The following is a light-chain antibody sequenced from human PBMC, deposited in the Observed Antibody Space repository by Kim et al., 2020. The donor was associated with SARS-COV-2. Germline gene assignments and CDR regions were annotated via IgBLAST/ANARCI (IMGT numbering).Light chain of an antibody. Sequence: ELTQPPSASGTPGQRVTISSSGSSSNIGSNYVYWYQQFPGTAPKLLIYRNNQQPSGVPDRFSGSKSGTSASLAISGLRSEDEADYYCAAWDDSLSALVFGTGTKVTVL. CDR3: AAWDDSLSALV. CDR1: SSNIGSNY. V-gene: IGLV1-47*01. CDR2: RNN. J-gene: IGLJ1*01.